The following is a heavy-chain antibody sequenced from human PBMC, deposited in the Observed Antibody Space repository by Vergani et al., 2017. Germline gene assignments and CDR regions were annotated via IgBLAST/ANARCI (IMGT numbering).Heavy chain of an antibody. CDR1: GGSISPYY. CDR3: ARQFWVSQGVGAFET. D-gene: IGHD3-16*01. V-gene: IGHV4-59*08. CDR2: VFHSGSA. Sequence: QVQLQESGPGLVKPSETLSLTCIVSGGSISPYYWSWIRQPAGKGLEWIATVFHSGSAYYNPSLRRRVTISVETSKNQFSLRLTTLTAADTAVYYCARQFWVSQGVGAFETWGRGTEVSVSS. J-gene: IGHJ3*02.